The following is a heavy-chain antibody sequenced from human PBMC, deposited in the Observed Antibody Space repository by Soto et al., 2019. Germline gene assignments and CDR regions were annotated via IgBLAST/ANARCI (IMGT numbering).Heavy chain of an antibody. D-gene: IGHD1-26*01. V-gene: IGHV3-15*07. Sequence: EVQLVESGGGLVKPGESLRLSCAVSGFTLSEAWMNWVRQAPGKGLEWVXRSKSKRDGGTAEYAPSVKGRFSISRDDSKNTLYLQVNSLEIEDTAVYYCTTQGGYSGSYWGLGYWGQGTLVNVSS. CDR2: SKSKRDGGTA. CDR1: GFTLSEAW. CDR3: TTQGGYSGSYWGLGY. J-gene: IGHJ4*02.